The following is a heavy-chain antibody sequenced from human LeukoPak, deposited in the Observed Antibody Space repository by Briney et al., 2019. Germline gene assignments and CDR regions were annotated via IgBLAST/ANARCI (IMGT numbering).Heavy chain of an antibody. CDR3: ASPPPRGFGELP. D-gene: IGHD3-10*01. CDR1: GYSFTSYW. V-gene: IGHV5-10-1*01. J-gene: IGHJ5*02. Sequence: AESLKISCKGSGYSFTSYWISWVRQMPGKGLEWMGRINPSDSYTNYSPSFQGHVTISADKSISTAYLQWSSLKASDTAMYYCASPPPRGFGELPWGQGTLVTVSS. CDR2: INPSDSYT.